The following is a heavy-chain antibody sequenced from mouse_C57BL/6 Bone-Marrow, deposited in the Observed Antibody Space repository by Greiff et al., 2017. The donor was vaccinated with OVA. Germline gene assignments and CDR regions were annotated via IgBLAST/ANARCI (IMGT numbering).Heavy chain of an antibody. CDR3: ARTGYDAYYYAMDC. D-gene: IGHD2-2*01. V-gene: IGHV1-66*01. CDR1: GYSFTSYY. CDR2: IYPGSGNT. J-gene: IGHJ4*01. Sequence: VQLQESGPELVKPGASVKISCKASGYSFTSYYIHWVKQRTGQGLEWIGWIYPGSGNTKYNEKFKGKATLTADTSSSTAYMQLSSLTSEDSAVYYCARTGYDAYYYAMDCWGQGTSVTDSS.